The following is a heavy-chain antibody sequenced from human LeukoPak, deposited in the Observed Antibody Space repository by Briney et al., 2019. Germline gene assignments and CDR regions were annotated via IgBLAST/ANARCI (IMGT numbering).Heavy chain of an antibody. CDR1: GFTFSSYS. J-gene: IGHJ4*02. CDR3: ARLKAAAGRTFDY. D-gene: IGHD6-13*01. Sequence: GGSLGLSCAASGFTFSSYSMNWVRQAPGKGLEWVSSISSSSSYIYYADSVKGRFTISRDNAKNSLYLQMNSLRAEDTAVYYCARLKAAAGRTFDYWGQGTLVTVSS. CDR2: ISSSSSYI. V-gene: IGHV3-21*01.